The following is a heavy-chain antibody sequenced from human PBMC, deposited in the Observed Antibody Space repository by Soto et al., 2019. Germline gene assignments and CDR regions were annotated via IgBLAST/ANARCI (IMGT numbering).Heavy chain of an antibody. D-gene: IGHD3-22*01. CDR2: ISRDGRST. J-gene: IGHJ4*02. V-gene: IGHV3-64D*08. CDR1: GFTFSMHS. CDR3: VKEANPFINTIGVLIFDY. Sequence: EVQLVDSGGGLVQPGGSLRLSCSASGFTFSMHSMHWVRQTPGKALEYVSAISRDGRSTFYADSVQGRFTISRDNSKTTLNPRMHSRRRDDTAVEYCVKEANPFINTIGVLIFDYWGQVTQVSVAS.